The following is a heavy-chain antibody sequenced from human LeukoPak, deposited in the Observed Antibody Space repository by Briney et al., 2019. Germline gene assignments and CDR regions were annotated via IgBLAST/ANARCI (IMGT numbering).Heavy chain of an antibody. V-gene: IGHV3-23*01. CDR3: ARIAAIYAYYFDY. Sequence: GGSLRLSCAASGFTFSSYAMSWVRQGPGKGLEWVSIISESGGSTDYADSVKGRFTISRDNPKNTLHLQMTSLRAEDTAVYYCARIAAIYAYYFDYWGQGTLVTVSS. D-gene: IGHD6-25*01. CDR2: ISESGGST. J-gene: IGHJ4*02. CDR1: GFTFSSYA.